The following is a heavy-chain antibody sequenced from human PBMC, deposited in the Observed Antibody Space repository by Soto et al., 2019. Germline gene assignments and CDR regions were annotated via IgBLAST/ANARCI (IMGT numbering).Heavy chain of an antibody. Sequence: GGSLRLSCAASGFTFSSYSMNWVRQAPGKGLEWVSYISSSSSTIYYADSVKGRFTISRDNAKNSLYLQMNSLRAEDTAVYYCARDHRAPMVRGVIDYWGQGTPVTVSS. D-gene: IGHD3-10*01. CDR1: GFTFSSYS. CDR2: ISSSSSTI. J-gene: IGHJ4*02. V-gene: IGHV3-48*01. CDR3: ARDHRAPMVRGVIDY.